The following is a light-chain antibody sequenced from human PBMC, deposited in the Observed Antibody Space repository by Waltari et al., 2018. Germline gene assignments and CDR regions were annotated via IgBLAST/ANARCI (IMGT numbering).Light chain of an antibody. V-gene: IGKV1-5*03. Sequence: DIQMTQSPSTLSASVGDRFTITSWASQSISNWLAWYQQKPGKAPKLLIYNASTLESGVPSRFSGRGSGTEFTLTISSLQPDDFATYYCQQYNSYSLLSFGGGTKVEIK. CDR2: NAS. CDR3: QQYNSYSLLS. CDR1: QSISNW. J-gene: IGKJ4*01.